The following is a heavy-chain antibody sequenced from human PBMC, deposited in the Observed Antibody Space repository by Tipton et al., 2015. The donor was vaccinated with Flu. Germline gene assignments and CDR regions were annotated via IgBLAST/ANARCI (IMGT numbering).Heavy chain of an antibody. J-gene: IGHJ4*02. Sequence: SLRLSCAASGFTFSSYAMHWVRQAPGKGLEWVAVISYDGSNKYYADSVKGRFTISRDNSKNTLYLQMNSLRAEDTAVYYCARDKWELPEGFDYWGQGTLVTVSS. CDR1: GFTFSSYA. CDR2: ISYDGSNK. D-gene: IGHD1-26*01. V-gene: IGHV3-30-3*01. CDR3: ARDKWELPEGFDY.